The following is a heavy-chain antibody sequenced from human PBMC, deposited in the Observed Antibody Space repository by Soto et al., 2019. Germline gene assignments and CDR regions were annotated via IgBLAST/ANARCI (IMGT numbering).Heavy chain of an antibody. CDR1: GFTVSSDY. CDR3: ARDRLQQLYYYYYMDV. D-gene: IGHD6-13*01. CDR2: IYSGGST. V-gene: IGHV3-66*01. Sequence: GGSLRLSCAASGFTVSSDYMSWVRQAPGKGLEWVSVIYSGGSTYYADSVKGRFTISRDNSKNTLYLQMNSLRAEDTAVYYCARDRLQQLYYYYYMDVWGKGTTVTVSS. J-gene: IGHJ6*03.